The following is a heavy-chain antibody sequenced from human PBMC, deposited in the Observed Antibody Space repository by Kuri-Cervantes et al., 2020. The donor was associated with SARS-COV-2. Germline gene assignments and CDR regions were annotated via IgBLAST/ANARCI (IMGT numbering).Heavy chain of an antibody. CDR1: GDSISSGSYY. CDR2: VYTTGST. CDR3: ARGPGCGPSFGVVIIRGCYFDY. J-gene: IGHJ4*02. Sequence: SETLSLTCTVSGDSISSGSYYWSWIRQPAGKGLEWIGRVYTTGSTDYNPSLKSRVTISVDTSKNQFSLKLSSVTAADTAVYYCARGPGCGPSFGVVIIRGCYFDYWGQGTLVTVSS. V-gene: IGHV4-61*02. D-gene: IGHD3-3*01.